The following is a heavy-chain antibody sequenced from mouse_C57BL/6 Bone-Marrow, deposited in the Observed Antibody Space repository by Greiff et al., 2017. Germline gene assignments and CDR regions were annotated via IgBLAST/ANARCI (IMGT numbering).Heavy chain of an antibody. D-gene: IGHD1-1*01. CDR3: TPTVGATGAMDY. J-gene: IGHJ4*01. Sequence: EVQLQQSGAELVRPGASVKLSCTASGFNIKDDYMHWVKQRPEQGLEWIGWIDPENGDTEYASKFQGKATITADTSSNTAYLQLSSLTSEDTAVYYCTPTVGATGAMDYWGQGTSVTVSS. CDR1: GFNIKDDY. V-gene: IGHV14-4*01. CDR2: IDPENGDT.